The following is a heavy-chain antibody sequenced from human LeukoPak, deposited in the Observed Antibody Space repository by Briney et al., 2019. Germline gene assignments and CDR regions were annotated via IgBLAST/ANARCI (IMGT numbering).Heavy chain of an antibody. D-gene: IGHD1-26*01. CDR3: ARVTSGSYYEPAFDY. CDR1: GYTFTAYY. J-gene: IGHJ4*02. Sequence: ASVKVSCKASGYTFTAYYMHWVRQAPGQGLEWMGWINPNSGGTNYAQRFQGRVTLTTDTSISTAYMELSSLRSEDTAVYYCARVTSGSYYEPAFDYWGQGTLVTVSS. CDR2: INPNSGGT. V-gene: IGHV1-2*02.